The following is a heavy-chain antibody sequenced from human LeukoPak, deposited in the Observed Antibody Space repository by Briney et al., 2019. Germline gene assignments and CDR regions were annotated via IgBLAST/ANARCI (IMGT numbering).Heavy chain of an antibody. CDR1: GFTVSSNY. D-gene: IGHD6-6*01. CDR3: ARGGYSSSFCYYYYYMDV. CDR2: ISSSGSTI. V-gene: IGHV3-11*01. J-gene: IGHJ6*03. Sequence: GGSLRLSCAASGFTVSSNYMSWVRQAPGKGLEWVSYISSSGSTIYYADSVKGRFTISRDNAKNSLYLQMNSLRADDTAVYYCARGGYSSSFCYYYYYMDVWGKGTTVTVSS.